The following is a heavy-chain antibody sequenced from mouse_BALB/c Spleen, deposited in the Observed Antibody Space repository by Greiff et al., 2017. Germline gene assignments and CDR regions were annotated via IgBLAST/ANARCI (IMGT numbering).Heavy chain of an antibody. Sequence: GAELVKPGASVKLSCKASGYTFTSYYMYWVKQRPGQGLEWIGEINPSNGGTNFNEKFKSKATLTVDKSSSTAYMQPSSLTSEDSAVYYCTGGSHGAYWGQGTLVTVSA. D-gene: IGHD1-1*02. V-gene: IGHV1S16*01. CDR3: TGGSHGAY. CDR2: INPSNGGT. J-gene: IGHJ3*01. CDR1: GYTFTSYY.